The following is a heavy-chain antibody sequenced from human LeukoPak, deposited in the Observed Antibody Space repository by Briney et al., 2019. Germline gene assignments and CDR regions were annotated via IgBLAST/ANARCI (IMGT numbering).Heavy chain of an antibody. J-gene: IGHJ1*01. CDR1: GYTFTGYY. D-gene: IGHD3-22*01. CDR3: ARVGDYYDSSGYPRIAEYFQH. Sequence: PSVKVSCKASGYTFTGYYMHWVRQAPGQGIEWMGWINPNSGGTNYAQKFQGRVTMTRDTSISTAYMELSRLRSDDTAVYYCARVGDYYDSSGYPRIAEYFQHWGQGTLVTVFS. CDR2: INPNSGGT. V-gene: IGHV1-2*02.